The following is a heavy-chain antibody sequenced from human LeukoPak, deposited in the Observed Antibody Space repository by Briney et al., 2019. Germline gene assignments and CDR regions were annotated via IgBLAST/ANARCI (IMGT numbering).Heavy chain of an antibody. Sequence: ASVKVSCKASGYTFTGYYMHWVRQAPGQGLEWMGWINPNSGGTNYAQKFQGRVTMTRDTSISTAYMELSRLRSDDTAVYYCASEVGATTLWAFDIWGQGTMVTVSS. V-gene: IGHV1-2*02. CDR2: INPNSGGT. D-gene: IGHD1-26*01. CDR3: ASEVGATTLWAFDI. J-gene: IGHJ3*02. CDR1: GYTFTGYY.